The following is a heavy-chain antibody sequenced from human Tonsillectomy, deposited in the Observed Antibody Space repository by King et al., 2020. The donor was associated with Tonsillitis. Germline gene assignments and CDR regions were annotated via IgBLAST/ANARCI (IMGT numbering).Heavy chain of an antibody. J-gene: IGHJ3*02. CDR3: ARAHDYGDYEGAFDI. D-gene: IGHD4-17*01. Sequence: VQLVQSGGGVVQPGRSLRLSCAASGFTFSSYAMHWVRQAPGKGLEWVAVISYDGSNKYYADSVKGRFTISRDNSKNTLYLQMNSLRAEDTAVYYCARAHDYGDYEGAFDIWGQGTMVTVSS. V-gene: IGHV3-30*04. CDR2: ISYDGSNK. CDR1: GFTFSSYA.